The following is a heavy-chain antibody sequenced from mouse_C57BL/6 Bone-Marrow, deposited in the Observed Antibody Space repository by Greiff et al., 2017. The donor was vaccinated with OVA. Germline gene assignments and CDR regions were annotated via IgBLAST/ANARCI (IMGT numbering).Heavy chain of an antibody. CDR3: ARWGTFAY. CDR1: GYTFTSYW. CDR2: IDPSDSYT. J-gene: IGHJ3*01. V-gene: IGHV1-69*01. Sequence: VQLQQSGAELVMPGASVKLSCKASGYTFTSYWMHWVKQRPGQGLEWIGEIDPSDSYTNYNQKFKGKSTLTVDKSSSTAYMQLSSLTSEDSAVYYCARWGTFAYWGQGTLVTVSA.